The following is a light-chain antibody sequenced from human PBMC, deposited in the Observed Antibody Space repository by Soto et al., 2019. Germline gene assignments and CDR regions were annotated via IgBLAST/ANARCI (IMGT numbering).Light chain of an antibody. CDR2: AAS. Sequence: IQMTQSPSSLSASVGDRVTITCRASQSVSRYLNWYQQKPGKAPKPLIYAASSLQSGVPSRFSGSGSGTDFTLTISSLQPEDFATYYCQQSHNTWTFGQGTKVDIK. CDR1: QSVSRY. J-gene: IGKJ1*01. V-gene: IGKV1-39*01. CDR3: QQSHNTWT.